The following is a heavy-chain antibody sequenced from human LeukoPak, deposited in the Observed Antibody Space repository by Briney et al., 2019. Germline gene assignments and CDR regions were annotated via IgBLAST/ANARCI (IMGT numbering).Heavy chain of an antibody. J-gene: IGHJ3*02. CDR2: INHSGST. CDR1: GGSFSGYY. CDR3: ARRVAAGTRAAFDI. Sequence: SETLSLTCAVYGGSFSGYYWSWIRQPPGKGLEWIGEINHSGSTNYNPSLKRRVTISVDTSKNQFSLKLSSVTAADTAVYYCARRVAAGTRAAFDIWGQGTMVTVSS. D-gene: IGHD2-15*01. V-gene: IGHV4-34*01.